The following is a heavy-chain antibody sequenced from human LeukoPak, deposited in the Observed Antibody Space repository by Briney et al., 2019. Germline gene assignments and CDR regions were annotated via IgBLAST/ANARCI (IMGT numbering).Heavy chain of an antibody. Sequence: GGSLRLSCAASGFTVSSNYMSWVRQAPGKGLEWVSVIYSGGSTYYADSVKGRFTISRHNSKNMLYLQMNSLRAEDTAVYYCARGSGYSYGFDGMDVWGQGTTVTVSS. V-gene: IGHV3-53*04. CDR2: IYSGGST. D-gene: IGHD5-18*01. J-gene: IGHJ6*02. CDR1: GFTVSSNY. CDR3: ARGSGYSYGFDGMDV.